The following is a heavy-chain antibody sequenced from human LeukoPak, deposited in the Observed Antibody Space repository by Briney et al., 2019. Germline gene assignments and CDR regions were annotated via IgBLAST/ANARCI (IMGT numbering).Heavy chain of an antibody. V-gene: IGHV3-64*01. CDR3: AKDQRIYGILYYIYMDV. CDR2: ISSNGGST. J-gene: IGHJ6*03. Sequence: GGSLRLSCAASGFTFSSYAMHWVRQAPGKGLEYVSAISSNGGSTYYANSVKGRFTISRDNSKNTLYLQMGSLRTEDTAVYYCAKDQRIYGILYYIYMDVWGKGTTVTISS. D-gene: IGHD3-10*01. CDR1: GFTFSSYA.